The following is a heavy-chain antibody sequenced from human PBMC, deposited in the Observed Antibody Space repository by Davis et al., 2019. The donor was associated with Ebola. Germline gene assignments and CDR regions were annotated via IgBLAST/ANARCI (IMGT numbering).Heavy chain of an antibody. CDR3: HMVRGVIRSFDGMDV. J-gene: IGHJ6*02. Sequence: ASVKVSCNASGYTFTSYGISWVRQAPGHGLEWMGWISAYNGNTNYAQKLQGRVTMTTDTSTSTAYMELRSLRSDDTAVYYCHMVRGVIRSFDGMDVWGQGTTVTVSS. D-gene: IGHD3-10*01. CDR1: GYTFTSYG. CDR2: ISAYNGNT. V-gene: IGHV1-18*04.